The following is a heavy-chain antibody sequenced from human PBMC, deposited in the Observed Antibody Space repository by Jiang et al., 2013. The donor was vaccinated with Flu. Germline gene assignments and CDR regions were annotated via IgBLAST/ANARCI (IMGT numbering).Heavy chain of an antibody. CDR3: ARQAPMITFGGVIVRGGLARLGFDY. CDR2: IYYSGST. V-gene: IGHV4-59*08. CDR1: GGSISSYY. D-gene: IGHD3-16*02. J-gene: IGHJ4*02. Sequence: SGPGLVKPSETLSLTCTVSGGSISSYYWSWIRQPPGKGLEWIGYIYYSGSTNYNPSLKSRVTISVDTSKNQFSLKLSSVTAADTAVYYCARQAPMITFGGVIVRGGLARLGFDYWGPGNPGHRLL.